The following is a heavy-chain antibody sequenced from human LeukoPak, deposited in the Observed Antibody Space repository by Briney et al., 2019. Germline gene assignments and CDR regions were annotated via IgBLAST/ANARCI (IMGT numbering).Heavy chain of an antibody. CDR2: IYYSGST. J-gene: IGHJ5*02. D-gene: IGHD2-15*01. CDR3: ARDGIGCSGGSCSASVWFDP. V-gene: IGHV4-39*07. CDR1: GGSISSSSYY. Sequence: SETLSLTCTVSGGSISSSSYYWGWIRQPPGKGLEWIGSIYYSGSTYYNPSLKSRVTISVDTSKNQFSLKLSSVTAADTAVYYCARDGIGCSGGSCSASVWFDPWGQGTLVTVSS.